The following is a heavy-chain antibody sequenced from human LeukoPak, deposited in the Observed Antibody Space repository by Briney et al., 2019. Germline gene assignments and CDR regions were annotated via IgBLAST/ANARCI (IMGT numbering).Heavy chain of an antibody. V-gene: IGHV3-30*03. CDR2: ISYDGSDK. J-gene: IGHJ3*02. Sequence: GGSLRLSCAASGFTFSNYAMHWVRQAPGKGLEWVTIISYDGSDKYYADSVKGRFTISRDNAKNSLYLQMNSLRAEDTAVYYCAGSWSPYDAFDIWGQGTMVSVSS. CDR3: AGSWSPYDAFDI. CDR1: GFTFSNYA. D-gene: IGHD6-13*01.